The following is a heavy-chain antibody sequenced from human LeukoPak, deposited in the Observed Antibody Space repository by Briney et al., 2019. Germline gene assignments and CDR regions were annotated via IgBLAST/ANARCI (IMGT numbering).Heavy chain of an antibody. V-gene: IGHV4-61*08. CDR1: GGSISSGDYY. D-gene: IGHD6-19*01. J-gene: IGHJ4*02. Sequence: SETLSLTCTVSGGSISSGDYYWSWIRQPPGKGLEWIGYIFYSGSTNYNPSLQSRVTISVDTSKNQFSLRLSSVTAADTAVYYCARLERGSSGWSKIEYWGQGTLVTVSS. CDR2: IFYSGST. CDR3: ARLERGSSGWSKIEY.